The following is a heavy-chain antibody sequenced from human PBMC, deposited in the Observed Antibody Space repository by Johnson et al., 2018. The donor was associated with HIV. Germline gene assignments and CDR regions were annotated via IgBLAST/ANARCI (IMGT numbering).Heavy chain of an antibody. D-gene: IGHD5-12*01. Sequence: VQLVESGGGLVQPGVSVRLSCAASGFTFSNYDMHWVRQATGKGLEWVSAIGTAGDTYYPGSVKGRFTISRDNSKNTLYLQMNSLRAEDTAVYYCAKDQHGPLVPTVMRDDAFDIWGQGTMVTVSS. V-gene: IGHV3-13*04. CDR1: GFTFSNYD. J-gene: IGHJ3*02. CDR3: AKDQHGPLVPTVMRDDAFDI. CDR2: IGTAGDT.